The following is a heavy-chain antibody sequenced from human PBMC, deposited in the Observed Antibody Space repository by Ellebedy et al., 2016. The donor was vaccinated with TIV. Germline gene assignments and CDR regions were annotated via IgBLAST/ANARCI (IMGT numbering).Heavy chain of an antibody. D-gene: IGHD3-22*01. CDR1: GFTFSSYA. J-gene: IGHJ4*02. CDR3: AKAHYYYDSSGSDY. CDR2: ISGSGGST. Sequence: GGSLRLSCAASGFTFSSYAMSWVRQAPGKGLEWVSAISGSGGSTYYADSVKGRFTISRDNSKNTLYVQMNSLRAEDTAVYYCAKAHYYYDSSGSDYWGQGTLVTVSS. V-gene: IGHV3-23*01.